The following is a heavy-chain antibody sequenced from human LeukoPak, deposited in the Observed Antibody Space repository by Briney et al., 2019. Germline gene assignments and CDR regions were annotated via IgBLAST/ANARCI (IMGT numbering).Heavy chain of an antibody. CDR1: GGSISGYY. CDR3: VRHDSSAYYDAFDI. Sequence: PSETLSLTCTVSGGSISGYYWSCIRQPPGKGLEWIGFIYYSGSTNYNPSLKSRVTISVDTSKNQFSLKLSSVTAADTAVYYCVRHDSSAYYDAFDIWGQGTMVTVSS. D-gene: IGHD3-22*01. J-gene: IGHJ3*02. V-gene: IGHV4-59*01. CDR2: IYYSGST.